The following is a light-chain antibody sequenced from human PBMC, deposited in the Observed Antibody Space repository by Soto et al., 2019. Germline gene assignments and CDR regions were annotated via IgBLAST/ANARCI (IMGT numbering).Light chain of an antibody. CDR1: SSDIGGYNS. J-gene: IGLJ1*01. CDR3: SSYTDRKNLV. Sequence: QSALTQSPSASGSPGHSVTISCTGTSSDIGGYNSVSWYQQHPGKAPKVMIYDVSKRPSGVPDRFSGSKSGNTASLTVSALQAEDGADYYCSSYTDRKNLVFGTGTKVTVL. V-gene: IGLV2-8*01. CDR2: DVS.